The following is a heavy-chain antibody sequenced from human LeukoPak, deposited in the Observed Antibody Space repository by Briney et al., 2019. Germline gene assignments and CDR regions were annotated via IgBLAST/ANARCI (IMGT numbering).Heavy chain of an antibody. CDR1: GYTFTSYY. V-gene: IGHV1-46*01. CDR2: INPSGGST. D-gene: IGHD3-22*01. CDR3: ARGSSFDYYDSSGYWHYFDY. J-gene: IGHJ4*02. Sequence: ASVKVSCKASGYTFTSYYMHWVRQAPGQGLEWMGMINPSGGSTSYAQKFQGRVTMTRDMSTSTVYMELSSLRSEDTAVYYCARGSSFDYYDSSGYWHYFDYWGQGTLVTVSS.